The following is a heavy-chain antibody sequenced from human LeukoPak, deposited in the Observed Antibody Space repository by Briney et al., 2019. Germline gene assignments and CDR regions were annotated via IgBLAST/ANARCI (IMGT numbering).Heavy chain of an antibody. CDR3: ARVRRGYYYYGMDV. J-gene: IGHJ6*02. CDR1: GFTFSSYD. V-gene: IGHV3-13*01. Sequence: PGGPLRLSCAASGFTFSSYDMHWVRQATGKGLEWVPAIGTAGDTYYPGSVKGRFTISRENAKISLYLQMNSLRAGDTAVYYCARVRRGYYYYGMDVWGQGTTVTVSS. CDR2: IGTAGDT.